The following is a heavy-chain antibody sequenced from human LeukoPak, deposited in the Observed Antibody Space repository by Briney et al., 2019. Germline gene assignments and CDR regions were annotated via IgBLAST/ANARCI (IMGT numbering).Heavy chain of an antibody. D-gene: IGHD3-10*01. V-gene: IGHV3-21*01. Sequence: GGSLRLSCAASGFTFSSYSMNWVRQAPGKGLEWVSSISSSSSYIYYADSVKGRFTISRDNAKNSPYLQMNSLRAEDTAVYYCARASYNYYGSGSYYRGIDYWGQGTLVTVSS. CDR2: ISSSSSYI. CDR1: GFTFSSYS. CDR3: ARASYNYYGSGSYYRGIDY. J-gene: IGHJ4*02.